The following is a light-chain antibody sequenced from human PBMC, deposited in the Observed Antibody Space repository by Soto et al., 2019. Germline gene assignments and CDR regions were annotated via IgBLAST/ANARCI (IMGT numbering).Light chain of an antibody. Sequence: QSVLTQPPSLSGAPGQRVTISCTGSSSNIGAGYDEHWYQQLPGTAHKLLIYGNSNRPSGVPDRFSGSKSGTSASLAITGLQAEDEADYYCQSYDSSLSGGVFGGGTKLTVL. CDR3: QSYDSSLSGGV. CDR1: SSNIGAGYD. J-gene: IGLJ3*02. V-gene: IGLV1-40*01. CDR2: GNS.